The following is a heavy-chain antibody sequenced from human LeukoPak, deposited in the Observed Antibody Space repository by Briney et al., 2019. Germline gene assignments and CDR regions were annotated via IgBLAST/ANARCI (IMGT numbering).Heavy chain of an antibody. J-gene: IGHJ4*02. CDR1: GGSISSYY. V-gene: IGHV4-59*01. Sequence: PSETLSLTCTVSGGSISSYYWSWIRQPPGKGLEWIGYIYYGGSTNYNPSLKSRVTISVDTSKNQFSLKLSSVTAADTAVYYCARGGRYYYDSSGYPVWGQGTLVTVSS. CDR2: IYYGGST. CDR3: ARGGRYYYDSSGYPV. D-gene: IGHD3-22*01.